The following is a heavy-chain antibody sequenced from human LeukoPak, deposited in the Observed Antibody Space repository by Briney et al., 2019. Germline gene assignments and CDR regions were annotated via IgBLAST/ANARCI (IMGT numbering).Heavy chain of an antibody. J-gene: IGHJ5*02. CDR2: INHSGST. CDR1: GGSFSGYY. Sequence: SETLSLTCAVYGGSFSGYYWSWIRQPPGKGLEWIGEINHSGSTNYNPSLKSRVTISVDTSKNRFSLKLSSVTAADTAVYYCARRSGWYFIRHGWFDPWGQGTLVAVSS. D-gene: IGHD6-19*01. V-gene: IGHV4-34*01. CDR3: ARRSGWYFIRHGWFDP.